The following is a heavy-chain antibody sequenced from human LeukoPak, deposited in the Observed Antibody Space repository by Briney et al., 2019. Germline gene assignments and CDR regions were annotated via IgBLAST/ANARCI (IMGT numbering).Heavy chain of an antibody. CDR2: MNPNSGNT. V-gene: IGHV1-18*01. J-gene: IGHJ6*02. D-gene: IGHD6-19*01. Sequence: VASVKVSCKASGYTFTSYDINWVRQATGQGLEWMGWMNPNSGNTNYAQKLQGRVTMTTDTSTSTAYMELRSLRSDDTAVYYCARDLGSSGWYTPYGMDVWGQGTTVTVSS. CDR3: ARDLGSSGWYTPYGMDV. CDR1: GYTFTSYD.